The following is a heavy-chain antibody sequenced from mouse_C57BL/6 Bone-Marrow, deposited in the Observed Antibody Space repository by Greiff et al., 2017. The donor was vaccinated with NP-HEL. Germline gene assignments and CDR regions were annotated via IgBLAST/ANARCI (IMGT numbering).Heavy chain of an antibody. D-gene: IGHD1-1*01. CDR3: ARDRDYYGSSFFDY. CDR2: ISYDGSN. V-gene: IGHV3-6*01. J-gene: IGHJ2*01. CDR1: GYSITSGYY. Sequence: EVKVEESGPGLVKPSQSLSLTCSVTGYSITSGYYWNWIRQFPGNKLEWMGYISYDGSNNYNPSLKNRISITRDTSKNQFFLKLNSVTTEDTATYYCARDRDYYGSSFFDYWGQGTTLTVSS.